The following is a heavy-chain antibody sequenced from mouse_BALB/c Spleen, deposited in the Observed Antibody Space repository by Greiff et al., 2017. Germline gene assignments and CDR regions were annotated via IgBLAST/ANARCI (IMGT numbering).Heavy chain of an antibody. V-gene: IGHV5-9-4*01. Sequence: EVQRVESGGGLVKPGGSLKLSCAASGFTFSSYAMSWVRQSPEKRLEWVAEISSGGSYTYYPDTVTGRFTISRDNAKNTLYLEMSSLRSEDTAMYYCAREERSPFAYWGQGTLVTVSA. CDR1: GFTFSSYA. CDR3: AREERSPFAY. CDR2: ISSGGSYT. J-gene: IGHJ3*01. D-gene: IGHD6-2*01.